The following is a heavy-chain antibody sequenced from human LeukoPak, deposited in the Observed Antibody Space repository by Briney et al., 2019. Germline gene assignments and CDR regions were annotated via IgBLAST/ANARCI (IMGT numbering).Heavy chain of an antibody. CDR3: ARGGSGSYYPAWFDP. CDR1: GGSISSSSYY. J-gene: IGHJ5*02. Sequence: SETVSLTCNVSGGSISSSSYYWGWIRQPPGKGLEGIGSIYYSGSTYYNPSLKSRVTISVDTSKNQFSLKLSAVTAADTAVYYCARGGSGSYYPAWFDPWGQGTLVTVYS. D-gene: IGHD3-10*01. CDR2: IYYSGST. V-gene: IGHV4-39*01.